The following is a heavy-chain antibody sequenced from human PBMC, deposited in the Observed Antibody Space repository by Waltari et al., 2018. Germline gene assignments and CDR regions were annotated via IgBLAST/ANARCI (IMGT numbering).Heavy chain of an antibody. D-gene: IGHD2-2*01. V-gene: IGHV4-4*09. Sequence: QVQLQESGPGLVKPSETLSLTCIVSGGSIGSNYWSWMRQPPGKGLEWIGYIYTSGGTNYNPSLKSRVTISIDTSKNQFSLKLTSVTAADTAVYYCVRVGSSHWVSRFNLWGRGTLVSVSS. CDR3: VRVGSSHWVSRFNL. CDR1: GGSIGSNY. J-gene: IGHJ4*02. CDR2: IYTSGGT.